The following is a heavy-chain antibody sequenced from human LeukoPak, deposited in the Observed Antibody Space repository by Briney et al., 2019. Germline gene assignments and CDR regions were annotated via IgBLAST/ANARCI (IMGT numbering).Heavy chain of an antibody. CDR3: ARELAVAGLLSYYYYYGMDV. CDR2: IKQDGSEK. J-gene: IGHJ6*02. D-gene: IGHD6-19*01. V-gene: IGHV3-7*01. Sequence: QPGGSLRLSCAASGFSFSSYWMSWVRQAPGKGLEWVANIKQDGSEKYYVDSVKGRFTISRDNAKNTLYLQMNSLRAEDTAVYYCARELAVAGLLSYYYYYGMDVWGQGTTVTVSS. CDR1: GFSFSSYW.